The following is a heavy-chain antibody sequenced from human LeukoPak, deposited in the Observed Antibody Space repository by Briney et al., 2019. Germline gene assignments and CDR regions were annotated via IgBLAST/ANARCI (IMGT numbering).Heavy chain of an antibody. CDR3: AKDPEKTYYYGSGSSIFDY. J-gene: IGHJ4*02. CDR2: ISGSGGST. CDR1: GFTFSSYA. V-gene: IGHV3-23*01. D-gene: IGHD3-10*01. Sequence: GGSLRLSCAASGFTFSSYAMSWVRQAPGKGLEWDSAISGSGGSTYYADSVKGRFTISRDNSKNTLYLQMNSLRAEDTAVYYCAKDPEKTYYYGSGSSIFDYWGQGTLVTVSS.